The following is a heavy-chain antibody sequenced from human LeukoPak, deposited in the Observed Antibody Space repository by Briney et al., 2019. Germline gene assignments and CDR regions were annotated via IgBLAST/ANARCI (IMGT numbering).Heavy chain of an antibody. J-gene: IGHJ6*02. Sequence: GASVKVSCKASGYTFTSYGISWVRQAPGQGLEWMGWINPNSGGTNYAQKFQGRVTMTRDTSISTAYMELSRLRSDDTVVYYCARDYSSGWSDGMDVWGQGTTVTVSS. CDR1: GYTFTSYG. CDR2: INPNSGGT. V-gene: IGHV1-2*02. CDR3: ARDYSSGWSDGMDV. D-gene: IGHD6-19*01.